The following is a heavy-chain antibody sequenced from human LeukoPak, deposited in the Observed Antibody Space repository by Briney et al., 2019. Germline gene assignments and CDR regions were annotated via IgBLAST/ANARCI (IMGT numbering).Heavy chain of an antibody. J-gene: IGHJ6*02. CDR1: GGSISSGSYY. CDR3: ARSDTAMVTGYYYYYYGMDV. D-gene: IGHD5-18*01. Sequence: SGTLSLTCTVSGGSISSGSYYWSWIRQPAGKGLEWIGRIYTSGSTNYNPSLKSRVTISVDTSKNQFSLKLSSVTAADTAVYYCARSDTAMVTGYYYYYYGMDVWGQGTTVTVSS. V-gene: IGHV4-61*02. CDR2: IYTSGST.